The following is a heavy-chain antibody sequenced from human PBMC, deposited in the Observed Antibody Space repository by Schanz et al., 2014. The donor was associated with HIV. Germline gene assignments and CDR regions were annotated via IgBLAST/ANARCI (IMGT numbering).Heavy chain of an antibody. Sequence: VQLVESGGGLVKAGGSLRLSCAASGFTLSRYSMNWVRQAPGKGLEWVSSISSSSSNYIYYADSVKGRITISRDNSKNTLYLQMSSLRAEDTAVYYCARDRNYFDTGGYPGEIWGQGTMVTVSS. CDR3: ARDRNYFDTGGYPGEI. V-gene: IGHV3-21*01. J-gene: IGHJ3*02. D-gene: IGHD3-22*01. CDR1: GFTLSRYS. CDR2: ISSSSSNYI.